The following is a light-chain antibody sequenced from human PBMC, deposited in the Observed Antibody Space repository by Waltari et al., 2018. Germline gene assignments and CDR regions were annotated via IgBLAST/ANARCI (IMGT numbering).Light chain of an antibody. CDR3: QQSYNTPLT. J-gene: IGKJ3*01. Sequence: DIQMTQSPSSLSASLGDTVTITSQASQSIYTYLNWYAQKPGKAPKLLLYAASTLQSGVPSRFSGSRSGTEFTLTISNLQPEDFATYDCQQSYNTPLTFGPGTKVDI. CDR2: AAS. V-gene: IGKV1-39*01. CDR1: QSIYTY.